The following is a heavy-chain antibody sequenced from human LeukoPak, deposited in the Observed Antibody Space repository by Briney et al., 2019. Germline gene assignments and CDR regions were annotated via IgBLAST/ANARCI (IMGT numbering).Heavy chain of an antibody. Sequence: GGSLRLSCAASGFTFSSYAMSWVRQAPGKGLEWVSAISGSGGSTYYADSVEGRFTISRDNSKNTLYLQMNSLRAEDTAVYYCAKVKEEGTSLDYWGQGTLVTVSS. D-gene: IGHD3-10*01. V-gene: IGHV3-23*01. CDR3: AKVKEEGTSLDY. CDR2: ISGSGGST. J-gene: IGHJ4*02. CDR1: GFTFSSYA.